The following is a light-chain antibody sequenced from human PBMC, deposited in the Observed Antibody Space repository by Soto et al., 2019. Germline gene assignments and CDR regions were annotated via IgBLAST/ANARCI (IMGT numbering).Light chain of an antibody. CDR1: QDIRNS. Sequence: DIQMTQSPSSLSASVGDRVTITCQASQDIRNSLNWYQQKPGKAPKLLIYDASDLETGVPSRFSGSGSGTDFSFTISSLQPEDIATYYCQQYDNHPLSFGGGTKVEI. V-gene: IGKV1-33*01. J-gene: IGKJ4*01. CDR2: DAS. CDR3: QQYDNHPLS.